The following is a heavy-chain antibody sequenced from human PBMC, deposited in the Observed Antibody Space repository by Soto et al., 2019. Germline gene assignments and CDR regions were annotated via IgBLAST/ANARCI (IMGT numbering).Heavy chain of an antibody. J-gene: IGHJ4*02. V-gene: IGHV1-18*01. Sequence: ASVKVSCKASGYTFTSYGISWVRQAPGQGLEWTGWISAYNGNTNYAQKLQGRVTMTTDTSTSTAYMELRSLRSDDTAVYYCARGGCSGGSCYEHYFDYWGQGTLVTVSS. CDR2: ISAYNGNT. D-gene: IGHD2-15*01. CDR1: GYTFTSYG. CDR3: ARGGCSGGSCYEHYFDY.